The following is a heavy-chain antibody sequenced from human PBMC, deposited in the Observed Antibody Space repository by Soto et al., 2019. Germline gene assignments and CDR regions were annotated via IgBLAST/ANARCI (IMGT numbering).Heavy chain of an antibody. V-gene: IGHV5-10-1*01. J-gene: IGHJ6*02. D-gene: IGHD3-22*01. CDR3: ASRYDSNGYYSSYYYAMDV. CDR1: GYSFASYW. CDR2: IDPSDSNT. Sequence: ESLPISCPGSGYSFASYWITWVRQMPGKGLEYMGRIDPSDSNTNYSPSFQGHVTISFDKSITTAYLQWSSLKASDTAIYFCASRYDSNGYYSSYYYAMDVWGQGTSVTVSS.